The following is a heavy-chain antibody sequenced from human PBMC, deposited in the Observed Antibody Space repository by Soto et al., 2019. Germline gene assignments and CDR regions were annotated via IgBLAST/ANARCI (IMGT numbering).Heavy chain of an antibody. V-gene: IGHV4-34*02. Sequence: QVHLQQWGAGLLKPSETLSLTCAVYGESFIGYYWTWIRQPPWKGLEWIGEINHRRSTNYNQSLKSRVTISIDTSTNQFSLKLTSVTAAYTSVYYCARTDIVTTNWFDPVVQVNLVTVSS. CDR1: GESFIGYY. D-gene: IGHD5-12*01. CDR3: ARTDIVTTNWFDP. J-gene: IGHJ5*02. CDR2: INHRRST.